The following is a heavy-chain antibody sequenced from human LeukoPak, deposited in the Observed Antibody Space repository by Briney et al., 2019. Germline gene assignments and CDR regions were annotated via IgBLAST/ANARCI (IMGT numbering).Heavy chain of an antibody. CDR2: ISYDGSNK. D-gene: IGHD3-22*01. CDR3: AKGLRMIVVVRDAFDI. J-gene: IGHJ3*02. CDR1: GFTFSSYG. V-gene: IGHV3-30*18. Sequence: GGSLRLSCAASGFTFSSYGMHWVRQAPGKGLEWVAVISYDGSNKYYADSVKGRFTISRDNSKNTLYLQMNSLRAEDTAVYYCAKGLRMIVVVRDAFDIWGQGTMVTVSS.